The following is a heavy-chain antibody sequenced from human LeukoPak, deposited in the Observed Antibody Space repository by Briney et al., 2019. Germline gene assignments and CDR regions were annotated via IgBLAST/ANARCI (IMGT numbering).Heavy chain of an antibody. CDR1: GYTFTSYG. Sequence: ASVKVSCKASGYTFTSYGISWVRQAPGQGLEWMGWNSAYNGNTNYAQKLLGRVTMTTDTSTSTAYKELRSLRSDDTAVYYCASEHYGVGLWGQGTLVTVSS. J-gene: IGHJ4*02. D-gene: IGHD4-17*01. V-gene: IGHV1-18*01. CDR2: NSAYNGNT. CDR3: ASEHYGVGL.